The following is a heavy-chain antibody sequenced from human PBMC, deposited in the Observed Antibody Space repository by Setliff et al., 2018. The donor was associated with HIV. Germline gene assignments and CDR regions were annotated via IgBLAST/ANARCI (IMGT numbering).Heavy chain of an antibody. CDR1: GASISSGNYY. CDR2: IYTSGST. CDR3: VRSGYSGHFDV. V-gene: IGHV4-61*02. D-gene: IGHD5-12*01. J-gene: IGHJ3*01. Sequence: SETLSLTCTVSGASISSGNYYWSWIRQPAGKGLEWIGRIYTSGSTNYNPSLKSRVTISLDTSKNQFSLKLTTVTAADAAVYYCVRSGYSGHFDVWGQGTMVTVSS.